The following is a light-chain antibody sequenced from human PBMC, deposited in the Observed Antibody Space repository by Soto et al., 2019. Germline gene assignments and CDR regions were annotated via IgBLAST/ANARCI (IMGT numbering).Light chain of an antibody. CDR3: AAWDDSLCAYV. Sequence: QSVLTQPPSASATPGQRVTISCSGSNSNIGTNTVNWYQQLPGTAPRLLIYTTNQRPSGVPQRFSGSKTGTSASLAIGGLQSEDGADYYCAAWDDSLCAYVFGTGTKVTV. J-gene: IGLJ1*01. CDR1: NSNIGTNT. CDR2: TTN. V-gene: IGLV1-44*01.